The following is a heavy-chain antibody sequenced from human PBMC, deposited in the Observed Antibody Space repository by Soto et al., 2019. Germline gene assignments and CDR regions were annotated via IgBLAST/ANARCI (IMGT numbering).Heavy chain of an antibody. J-gene: IGHJ4*02. V-gene: IGHV1-3*01. Sequence: ASVKVSCKASGYTFTSYAMHWVRQAPGQRLEWMGWINAGNGNTKYSQKFQGRVTITRDTSASTAYMELSSLRSEDTAVYYCARAHFYGGNFALDYWGQGTLVTVSS. D-gene: IGHD4-17*01. CDR3: ARAHFYGGNFALDY. CDR1: GYTFTSYA. CDR2: INAGNGNT.